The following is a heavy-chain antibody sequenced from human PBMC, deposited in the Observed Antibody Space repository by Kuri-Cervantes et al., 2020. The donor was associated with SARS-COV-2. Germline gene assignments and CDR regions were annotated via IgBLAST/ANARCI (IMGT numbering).Heavy chain of an antibody. D-gene: IGHD3-22*01. J-gene: IGHJ3*02. CDR3: ARVHDSSGYKSLDI. Sequence: ESLKISCTVSGGSISSYYWSWIRQPAGKGLEWIGRIYTSGSTNYNPSLKSRVTMSVDTSKNQFSLKLSSVTAADTAVYYCARVHDSSGYKSLDIWGQGTMVTVSS. CDR1: GGSISSYY. CDR2: IYTSGST. V-gene: IGHV4-4*07.